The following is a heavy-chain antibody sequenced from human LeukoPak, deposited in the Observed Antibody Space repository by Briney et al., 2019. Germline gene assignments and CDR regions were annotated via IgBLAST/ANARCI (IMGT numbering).Heavy chain of an antibody. CDR1: GFTFSSYG. Sequence: PGGSLRLSCAASGFTFSSYGMHWVRQAPGKGLEWVAVISYDGSNKYYADSVKGRFTISRDNSKNTLYLQMNSLRAEDTAVYYCAKDLHYGSGSDWGQGTLVTVSS. J-gene: IGHJ4*02. V-gene: IGHV3-30*18. CDR2: ISYDGSNK. D-gene: IGHD3-10*01. CDR3: AKDLHYGSGSD.